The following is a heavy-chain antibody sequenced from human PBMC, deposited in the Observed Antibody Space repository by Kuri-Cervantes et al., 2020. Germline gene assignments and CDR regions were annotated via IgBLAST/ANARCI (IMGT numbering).Heavy chain of an antibody. CDR2: IKQDGSEK. V-gene: IGHV3-7*01. Sequence: GGSLRLSCAASGFTFSSYWMSWVRQAPGKGLEWVANIKQDGSEKYFVDSVKGRFTISRDNAKNSLYLQMNSLRAEDTAVYYCARGARGPYYDFWSGYYGGDTDYYGMDVWGQGTTVTVSS. CDR3: ARGARGPYYDFWSGYYGGDTDYYGMDV. J-gene: IGHJ6*02. D-gene: IGHD3-3*01. CDR1: GFTFSSYW.